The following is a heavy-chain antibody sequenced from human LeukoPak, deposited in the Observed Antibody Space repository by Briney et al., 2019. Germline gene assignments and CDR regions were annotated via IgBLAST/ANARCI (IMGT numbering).Heavy chain of an antibody. Sequence: SETLSLTCTVSGGSISSYYWSWIRQPAGKGLEWIGLISTSGSSNYNPSLKSRVTMSLDTSKNQFSLKLSSVTAADTAVYYCARDPTTWYFDYWGQGTLVTVSS. CDR2: ISTSGSS. D-gene: IGHD2-2*01. V-gene: IGHV4-4*07. CDR1: GGSISSYY. J-gene: IGHJ4*02. CDR3: ARDPTTWYFDY.